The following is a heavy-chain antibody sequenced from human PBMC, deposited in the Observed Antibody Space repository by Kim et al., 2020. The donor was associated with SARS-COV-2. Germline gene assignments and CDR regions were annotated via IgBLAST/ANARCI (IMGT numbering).Heavy chain of an antibody. V-gene: IGHV1-2*06. CDR1: GYTFTGYY. J-gene: IGHJ5*02. CDR3: ARDKTPKVQWLPPGGTWFDP. CDR2: INPNSGGT. D-gene: IGHD6-19*01. Sequence: ASVKVSCKASGYTFTGYYMHWVRQAPGQGLEWMGRINPNSGGTNYAQKFQGRVTMTRDTSISTAYMELSRLRSDDTAVYYCARDKTPKVQWLPPGGTWFDPWGQGTRVTVSS.